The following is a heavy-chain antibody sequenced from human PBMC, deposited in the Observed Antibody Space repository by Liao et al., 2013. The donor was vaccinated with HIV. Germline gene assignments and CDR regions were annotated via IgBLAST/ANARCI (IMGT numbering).Heavy chain of an antibody. D-gene: IGHD5-12*01. CDR1: GGSISSYS. V-gene: IGHV4-4*07. J-gene: IGHJ4*02. CDR3: ARGGSFFDF. Sequence: GGSISSYSWNWIRQPAGKGLEWIGRVSNSGGTSYNPSLKNRVTMSVDTSRNQFSLKLSSLTAADTAVYYCARGGSFFDFWGQGTLVTVSS. CDR2: VSNSGGT.